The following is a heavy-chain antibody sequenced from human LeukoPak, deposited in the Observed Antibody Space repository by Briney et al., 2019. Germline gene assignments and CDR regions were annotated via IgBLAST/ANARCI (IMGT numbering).Heavy chain of an antibody. Sequence: SVKVSCKASGFTFTSSTMQWVRQARGQRLKWIGWIVVGSGNTNYAQKFQERVTITRDMSTSTVYMEVSSLRSEDTAVYYCAAGYYYSSGSSYMDVWGKGTTVTISS. CDR1: GFTFTSST. CDR3: AAGYYYSSGSSYMDV. V-gene: IGHV1-58*02. J-gene: IGHJ6*03. CDR2: IVVGSGNT. D-gene: IGHD3-10*01.